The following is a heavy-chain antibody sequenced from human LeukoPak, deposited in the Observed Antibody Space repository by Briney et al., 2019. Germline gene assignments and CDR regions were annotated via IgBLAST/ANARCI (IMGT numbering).Heavy chain of an antibody. CDR1: GFTFSSYA. J-gene: IGHJ4*02. D-gene: IGHD3-3*01. V-gene: IGHV4-34*01. CDR2: INHSGST. CDR3: ARVHNYDFWSGYLGIDY. Sequence: GSLRLSCAASGFTFSSYAVSWIRQPPGKGLEWIGEINHSGSTNYNPSLKSRVTISVDTSKNQFSLKLSSVTAADTAVYYCARVHNYDFWSGYLGIDYWGQGTLVTVSS.